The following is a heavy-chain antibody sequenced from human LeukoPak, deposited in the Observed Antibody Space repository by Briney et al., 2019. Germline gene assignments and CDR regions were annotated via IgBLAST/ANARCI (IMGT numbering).Heavy chain of an antibody. J-gene: IGHJ6*03. D-gene: IGHD6-6*01. CDR1: GFTFSSYG. CDR2: IRYDGSNK. Sequence: GESLRLSCAASGFTFSSYGMHWVRQAPGKGLEWVAFIRYDGSNKYYADSVKGRFTISRDNSKNTLYLQMNSLRAEDTAVYYCAKVGASSVYYYYMDVWGKGTTVTVSS. V-gene: IGHV3-30*02. CDR3: AKVGASSVYYYYMDV.